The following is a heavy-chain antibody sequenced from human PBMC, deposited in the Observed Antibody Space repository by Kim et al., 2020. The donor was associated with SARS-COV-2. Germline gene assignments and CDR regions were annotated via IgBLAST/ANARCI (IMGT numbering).Heavy chain of an antibody. D-gene: IGHD2-2*01. V-gene: IGHV5-51*01. CDR1: GYTFTSYW. J-gene: IGHJ3*01. CDR2: IYPGDSDT. CDR3: ASGFWCSSSNCRDAFDL. Sequence: GESLKISCKGSGYTFTSYWIGWVRQMPGKGLEWMGIIYPGDSDTRYSPSFQGQVTISADKSISTAYLQWSSLKASDTAMYYCASGFWCSSSNCRDAFDLWGQGTMVTVSS.